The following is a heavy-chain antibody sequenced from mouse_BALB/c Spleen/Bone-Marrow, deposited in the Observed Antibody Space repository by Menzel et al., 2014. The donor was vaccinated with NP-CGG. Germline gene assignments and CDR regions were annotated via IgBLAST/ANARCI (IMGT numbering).Heavy chain of an antibody. D-gene: IGHD1-2*01. J-gene: IGHJ2*01. CDR1: GFNIKDTY. CDR2: IDPANGNT. V-gene: IGHV14-3*02. Sequence: EVQLHQSGAELVKPGASVKLSCTASGFNIKDTYMHWVKQRPEQGLEWIGRIDPANGNTKYDPKFQGKATITADTSSNTAYLQLSSLTSEDTAVYYCARYYYGYYLDYWGQGTTLTVSS. CDR3: ARYYYGYYLDY.